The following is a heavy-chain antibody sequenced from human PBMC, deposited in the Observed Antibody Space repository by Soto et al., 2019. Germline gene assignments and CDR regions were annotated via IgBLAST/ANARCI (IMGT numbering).Heavy chain of an antibody. V-gene: IGHV4-59*01. Sequence: SETLSLTCTVSGGSISSYYWSWIRQPPGKGLEWIGYIYYSGSTNYNPSLKSRVTISVDTSKNQFSLKLSSVTAADTAVYYCARGQNYYGSGSYRAWFALSGQGTLVTVSS. CDR3: ARGQNYYGSGSYRAWFAL. J-gene: IGHJ5*02. CDR2: IYYSGST. D-gene: IGHD3-10*01. CDR1: GGSISSYY.